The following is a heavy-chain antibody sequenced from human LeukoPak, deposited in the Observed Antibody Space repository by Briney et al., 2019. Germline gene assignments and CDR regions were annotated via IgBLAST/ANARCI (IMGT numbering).Heavy chain of an antibody. D-gene: IGHD3-22*01. CDR2: ISGGGGST. Sequence: GGSLRLSCAASGFTFSSYAMSWVRQAPGKGLEWVSAISGGGGSTYYADYVKGRLPISRDNSKKTLYLKMNSLRAEDTAVYYCAKQAFKFDDSSGWNYYYGMDVWGQGTTVTVSS. CDR1: GFTFSSYA. CDR3: AKQAFKFDDSSGWNYYYGMDV. V-gene: IGHV3-23*01. J-gene: IGHJ6*02.